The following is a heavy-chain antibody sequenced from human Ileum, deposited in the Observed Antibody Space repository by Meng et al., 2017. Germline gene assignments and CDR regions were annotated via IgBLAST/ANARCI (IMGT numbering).Heavy chain of an antibody. CDR2: IYSGGGT. CDR3: ARDRGRFT. V-gene: IGHV3-53*04. D-gene: IGHD3-16*02. CDR1: GFTGGNDD. Sequence: VRSGGGLVWAGGPRRLFCAVAGFTGGNDDLRGVRQGPGKGLECVSIIYSGGGTHYADSVRGRFTISRHNSKNTLYLQMDSLRPEDTAIYYCARDRGRFTWGQGTMVTVSS. J-gene: IGHJ3*01.